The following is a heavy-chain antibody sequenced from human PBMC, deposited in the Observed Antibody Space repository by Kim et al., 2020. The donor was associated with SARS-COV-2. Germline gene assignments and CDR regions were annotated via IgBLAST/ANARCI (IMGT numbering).Heavy chain of an antibody. Sequence: SETLSLTCTVSGGSISSYYWSWIRQPAGKGLEWIGRIYTSGSTNYNPSLKSRVTMSVDTSKNQFSLKLSSVTAADTAVYYCARDPPGLYSSGPYYYGMDVWGQGTTVTVSS. CDR1: GGSISSYY. V-gene: IGHV4-4*07. D-gene: IGHD6-19*01. CDR2: IYTSGST. CDR3: ARDPPGLYSSGPYYYGMDV. J-gene: IGHJ6*02.